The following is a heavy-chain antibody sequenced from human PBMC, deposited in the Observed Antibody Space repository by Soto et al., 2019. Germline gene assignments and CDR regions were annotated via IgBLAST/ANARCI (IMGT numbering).Heavy chain of an antibody. CDR2: IYYGGTT. J-gene: IGHJ6*02. D-gene: IGHD5-18*01. Sequence: SETLSLTCTVSGGSINSDYLSWIRQPPGKGLEWIGYIYYGGTTSYNPSLKSRVTITLETSKSQFSLRLTSVTASDTAVYYCTTDRLQLWHLMDVWGHGTTVTVSS. CDR3: TTDRLQLWHLMDV. CDR1: GGSINSDY. V-gene: IGHV4-4*08.